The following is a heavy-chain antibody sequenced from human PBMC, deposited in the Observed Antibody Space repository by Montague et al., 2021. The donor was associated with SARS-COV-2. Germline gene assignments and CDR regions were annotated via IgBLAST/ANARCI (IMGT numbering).Heavy chain of an antibody. J-gene: IGHJ4*02. V-gene: IGHV3-21*01. CDR3: AREGGTPGATLDS. Sequence: SLRLSCPPSGFAFSNYSMNWVRQAPGKGLEWVSSISSRGSYIYYADSLKGRFTISRDNAKNSLYLQLNNLRAEDTAVYYCAREGGTPGATLDSWGQGTLVTVSS. D-gene: IGHD1-14*01. CDR1: GFAFSNYS. CDR2: ISSRGSYI.